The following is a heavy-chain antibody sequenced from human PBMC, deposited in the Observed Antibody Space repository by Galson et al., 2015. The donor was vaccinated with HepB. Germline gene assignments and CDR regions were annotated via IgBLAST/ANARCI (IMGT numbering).Heavy chain of an antibody. D-gene: IGHD4-23*01. CDR3: AKGMRWYDC. J-gene: IGHJ4*02. CDR1: GFIFSSYA. CDR2: ISAGGTTT. Sequence: SLRLSCAASGFIFSSYAMTWVRQAPGKGLECVSVISAGGTTTYYADYVKGLFTISRDNPKNTVFLQMNSLRVEDTAVYYCAKGMRWYDCWGQGTLVTVSS. V-gene: IGHV3-23*01.